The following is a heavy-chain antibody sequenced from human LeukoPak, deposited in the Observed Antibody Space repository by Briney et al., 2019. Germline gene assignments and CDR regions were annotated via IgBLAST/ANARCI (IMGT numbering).Heavy chain of an antibody. CDR1: GFTFSSYE. CDR3: ATSGYYFEY. CDR2: ISSSGSTI. Sequence: GGSLRLSCAASGFTFSSYEMNWVRQAPRKGLEWLSYISSSGSTIYYADSVKGRFTISRDNARNSLYLQMRSLRAEDTAVYYCATSGYYFEYWGQGTLVTVSS. D-gene: IGHD3-22*01. V-gene: IGHV3-48*03. J-gene: IGHJ4*02.